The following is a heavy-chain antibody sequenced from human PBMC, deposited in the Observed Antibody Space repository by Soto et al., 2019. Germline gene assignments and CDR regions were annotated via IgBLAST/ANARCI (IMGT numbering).Heavy chain of an antibody. J-gene: IGHJ4*02. Sequence: EVQLVESGGGLVQPGGSLRLSCAASGFTVSSYYMSWVRQAPGKGLEWVSVIYNGGSADFADSVKGRFTISRDNSKNTLYLQMSSLRAEDTAGYYCARVPSSSYHYFDYWGQGTLVTVSS. CDR3: ARVPSSSYHYFDY. D-gene: IGHD6-13*01. CDR2: IYNGGSA. CDR1: GFTVSSYY. V-gene: IGHV3-66*01.